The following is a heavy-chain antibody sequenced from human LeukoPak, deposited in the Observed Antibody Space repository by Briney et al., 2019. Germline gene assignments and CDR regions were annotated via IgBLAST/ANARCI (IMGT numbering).Heavy chain of an antibody. CDR3: ARDPAVVVPAAMGDF. Sequence: ASVNVSCKASGYTFTSYAIHWVRQAPGQRLEWMGWINAGSGNTKYSQKFQGRVTITRDTSASTAYMELSSLRSEDAAVYYCARDPAVVVPAAMGDFWGQGTLVTVSS. CDR2: INAGSGNT. V-gene: IGHV1-3*01. D-gene: IGHD2-2*01. J-gene: IGHJ4*02. CDR1: GYTFTSYA.